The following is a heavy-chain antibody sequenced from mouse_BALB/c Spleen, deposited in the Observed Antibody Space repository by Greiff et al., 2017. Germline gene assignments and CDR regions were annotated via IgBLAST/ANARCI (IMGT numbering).Heavy chain of an antibody. Sequence: ESGPGLVKPSQSLSLTCSVTGYSITSGYYWNWIRQFPGNKLEWMGYISYDGSNNYNPSLKNRISITRDTSKNQFFLKLNSVTTEDTATYYCARDYGEVAYWGQGTLVTVSA. CDR1: GYSITSGYY. CDR2: ISYDGSN. D-gene: IGHD1-1*01. J-gene: IGHJ3*01. CDR3: ARDYGEVAY. V-gene: IGHV3-6*02.